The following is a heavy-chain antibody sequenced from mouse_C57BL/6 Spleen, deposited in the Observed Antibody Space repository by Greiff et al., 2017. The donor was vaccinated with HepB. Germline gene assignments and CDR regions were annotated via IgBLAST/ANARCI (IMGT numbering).Heavy chain of an antibody. CDR2: IHPNSGST. J-gene: IGHJ4*01. D-gene: IGHD2-5*01. CDR3: ARRHYSNYVDAMDY. CDR1: GYTFTSYW. Sequence: QVQLQQPGAELVKPGASVKLSCKASGYTFTSYWMHWVKQRPGQGLEWIGMIHPNSGSTNYNEKFKSKATLTVDKSSSTAYMQLSSLTSEDSAVYYCARRHYSNYVDAMDYWGQGTSVTVSS. V-gene: IGHV1-64*01.